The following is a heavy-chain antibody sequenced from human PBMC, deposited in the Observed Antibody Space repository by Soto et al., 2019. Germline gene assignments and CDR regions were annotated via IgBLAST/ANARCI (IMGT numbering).Heavy chain of an antibody. V-gene: IGHV4-39*01. D-gene: IGHD3-10*01. Sequence: QLQLQESGPGLVKPSETLSLTCTVSGGSISSSSYYWGWIRQPPGKGLEWIGSIYYSGSTNYNPSPTRRVTLSVDTSKNQFSLKLSSVTAADTAVYYCARLKRITMVRGVIIPEMPYFDYWGQGTLVTVSS. CDR1: GGSISSSSYY. CDR2: IYYSGST. CDR3: ARLKRITMVRGVIIPEMPYFDY. J-gene: IGHJ4*02.